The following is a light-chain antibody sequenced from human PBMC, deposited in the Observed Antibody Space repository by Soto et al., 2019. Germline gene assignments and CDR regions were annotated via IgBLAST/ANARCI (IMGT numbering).Light chain of an antibody. J-gene: IGKJ1*01. V-gene: IGKV1-5*03. CDR2: KAS. CDR1: QSVSSW. Sequence: DIQMTQSPSTLSASVVDRVTITCRASQSVSSWVAWYHLKPGKAPKLLIYKASTLETGVPSRFSGSGSRTEFTLTISSPQPEDFATYYCQQTYSRVRTFGQGTKVDI. CDR3: QQTYSRVRT.